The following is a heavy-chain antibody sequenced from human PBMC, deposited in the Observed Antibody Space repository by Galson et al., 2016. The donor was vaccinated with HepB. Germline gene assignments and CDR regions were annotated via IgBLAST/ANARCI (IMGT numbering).Heavy chain of an antibody. CDR2: IKQDGSEE. CDR1: GFTFSSFW. CDR3: ARDLGDAYHYGSESYFDY. D-gene: IGHD3-10*01. V-gene: IGHV3-7*01. Sequence: SLRLSCAASGFTFSSFWMSWVRQAPGKGLEWVANIKQDGSEEYSVDSVKGRFTISRDNAKNALYLHMNSLRAEDTAVYFCARDLGDAYHYGSESYFDYWGQGTLVTVSS. J-gene: IGHJ4*02.